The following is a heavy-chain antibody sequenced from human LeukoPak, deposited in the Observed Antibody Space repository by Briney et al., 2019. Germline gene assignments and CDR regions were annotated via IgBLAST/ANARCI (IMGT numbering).Heavy chain of an antibody. V-gene: IGHV4-39*01. D-gene: IGHD2-15*01. CDR3: ARRRGYCSGGSCYGMFDY. CDR1: GGSISSSNYY. J-gene: IGHJ4*02. Sequence: PSETLSLTCTVSGGSISSSNYYWGWIRQPPGKGLEWIGSIYYSGSTYYNPSLKSRVTVSVDTSKNQFSLKLSSVTAADTAVYYCARRRGYCSGGSCYGMFDYWGQGTLVTVSS. CDR2: IYYSGST.